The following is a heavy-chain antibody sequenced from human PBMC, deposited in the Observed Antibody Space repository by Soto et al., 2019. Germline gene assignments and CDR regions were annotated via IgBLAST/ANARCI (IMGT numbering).Heavy chain of an antibody. CDR1: GYTFTRYT. J-gene: IGHJ5*02. CDR3: ARGIATGQLDH. D-gene: IGHD2-15*01. CDR2: NNPDNGNT. Sequence: ASVKVSFMASGYTFTRYTMNWVRQDPGQRLEWMGWNNPDNGNTKSSQKFQDRVIITRDTSASTAYMDLSSLRTEDTSVYNCARGIATGQLDHWGQGTLVTVSS. V-gene: IGHV1-3*01.